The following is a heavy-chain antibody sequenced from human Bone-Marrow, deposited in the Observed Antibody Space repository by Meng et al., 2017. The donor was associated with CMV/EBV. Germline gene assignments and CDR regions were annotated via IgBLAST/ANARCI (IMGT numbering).Heavy chain of an antibody. CDR1: GYIFTDYY. V-gene: IGHV1-46*01. CDR3: ARVIVVVPAALTNPRYYYYGMDV. CDR2: INPSGGST. D-gene: IGHD2-2*01. J-gene: IGHJ6*02. Sequence: ASVKVSCKTSGYIFTDYYIHWMRQAPGQGPEWLGIINPSGGSTSYAQKFQGRVTITTDESTSTAYMELSSLRSEDTAVYYCARVIVVVPAALTNPRYYYYGMDVWGQGTTVTVSS.